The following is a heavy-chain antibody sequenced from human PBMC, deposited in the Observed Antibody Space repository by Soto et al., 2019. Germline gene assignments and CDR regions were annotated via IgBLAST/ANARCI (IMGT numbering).Heavy chain of an antibody. CDR2: ISYDGSNK. CDR1: GFTFSSYG. CDR3: ANAPGGYEWAFDI. J-gene: IGHJ3*02. Sequence: GGSLRLSCAASGFTFSSYGMHWVRQAPGKGLEWVAVISYDGSNKYYADSVKGRFTISRDNSKNTLYLQMNSLRAEDTAVYYCANAPGGYEWAFDIWGQGTMVTVSS. V-gene: IGHV3-30*18. D-gene: IGHD5-12*01.